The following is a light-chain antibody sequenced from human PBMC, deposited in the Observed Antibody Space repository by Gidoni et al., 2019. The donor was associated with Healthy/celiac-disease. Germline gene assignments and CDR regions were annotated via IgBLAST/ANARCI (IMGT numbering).Light chain of an antibody. CDR1: QSVLYSSNNKNY. Sequence: DIVMTQSPDSLAVSLGERATINCKSSQSVLYSSNNKNYLAWFQQKPGQPPKLLIYWASTRQSGVPDRFSGSGSGTDFTLTISSLQAEDVAVYYCQQYYGNPRTFGQXTKVEIK. V-gene: IGKV4-1*01. CDR3: QQYYGNPRT. J-gene: IGKJ1*01. CDR2: WAS.